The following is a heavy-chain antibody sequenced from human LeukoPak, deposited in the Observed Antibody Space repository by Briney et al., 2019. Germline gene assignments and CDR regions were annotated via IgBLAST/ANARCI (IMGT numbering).Heavy chain of an antibody. D-gene: IGHD2-2*02. Sequence: PSETLSLTCTVSGGSISSSSYYWGWIRQPPGKGLEWIGSIYYSGSTYYNPSLKSRVTISVDTSKNQFSLKLSSVTAADTAVYYCARHSEVVPAAIIQYNWFDPWGQGTLVTVSS. J-gene: IGHJ5*02. CDR3: ARHSEVVPAAIIQYNWFDP. V-gene: IGHV4-39*07. CDR1: GGSISSSSYY. CDR2: IYYSGST.